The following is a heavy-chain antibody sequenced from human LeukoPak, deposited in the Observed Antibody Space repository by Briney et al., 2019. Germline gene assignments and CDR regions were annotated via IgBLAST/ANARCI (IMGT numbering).Heavy chain of an antibody. Sequence: GGSLRLSCAASGLTFSDYYMSWIRQAPGKGLEWVSYISSSGNTIYYADSVKGRFTISRDNAKNSVFLQMNSLRAEDTAVYYCARPKYSSSWQIFDYWGQGTLVTASS. D-gene: IGHD6-13*01. J-gene: IGHJ4*02. CDR3: ARPKYSSSWQIFDY. CDR1: GLTFSDYY. V-gene: IGHV3-11*01. CDR2: ISSSGNTI.